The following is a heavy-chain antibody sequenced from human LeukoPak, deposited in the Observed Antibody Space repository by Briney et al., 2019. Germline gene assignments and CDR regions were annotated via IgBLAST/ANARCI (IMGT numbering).Heavy chain of an antibody. Sequence: ASVKVSCKVSGYTLTELSMHWVRQAPGKGLEWMGGFDPEDGETIYAQKFQGRVTMTEDTSTDTAYMELSSLRSEDTAVYYCVTDLVYYYDSSGRYYWGQGTLVTVSS. CDR3: VTDLVYYYDSSGRYY. CDR1: GYTLTELS. D-gene: IGHD3-22*01. V-gene: IGHV1-24*01. J-gene: IGHJ4*02. CDR2: FDPEDGET.